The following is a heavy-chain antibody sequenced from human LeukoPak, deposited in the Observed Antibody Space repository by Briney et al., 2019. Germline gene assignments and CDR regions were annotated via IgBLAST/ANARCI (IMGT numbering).Heavy chain of an antibody. D-gene: IGHD3-3*01. CDR1: DYSISNGYY. CDR2: IYHTGRT. V-gene: IGHV4-38-2*02. J-gene: IGHJ5*02. CDR3: ARAGPPDTIFGVVIINGCWFDP. Sequence: SETLSLTCSVSDYSISNGYYWGWIRQPPGKGLEWIGSIYHTGRTYYNPSLKSRVTISVDTSKNQFSLKLSSVTAADTAVYYCARAGPPDTIFGVVIINGCWFDPWGQGTLVTVSS.